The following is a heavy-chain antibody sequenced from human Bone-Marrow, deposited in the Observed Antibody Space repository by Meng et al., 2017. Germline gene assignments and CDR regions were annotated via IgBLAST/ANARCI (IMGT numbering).Heavy chain of an antibody. CDR1: GFTSSSYS. D-gene: IGHD6-13*01. J-gene: IGHJ4*02. Sequence: EGQLVESGGGLVKPGGSLRLSCAASGFTSSSYSMNWVRQAPGKGLEWVSSISSSSSYIYYADSVKGRFTISRDNAKNSLYLQMNSLRAEDTAVYYCARDASWYAPFDYWGQGTLVT. V-gene: IGHV3-21*01. CDR3: ARDASWYAPFDY. CDR2: ISSSSSYI.